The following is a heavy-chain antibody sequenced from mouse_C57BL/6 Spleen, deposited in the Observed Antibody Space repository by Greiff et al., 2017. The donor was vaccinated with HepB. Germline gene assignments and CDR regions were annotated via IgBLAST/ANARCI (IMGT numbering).Heavy chain of an antibody. CDR2: INPNNGGT. CDR3: ARQNYGTPFAY. Sequence: VQLQQSGPELVKPGASVKISCKASGYTFTDYYMNWVKQSHGKSLEWIGDINPNNGGTSYNQKFKGKATLTVYKYSSTAYMALRSLTSEDSAVYYCARQNYGTPFAYWGQGTLVTVSA. J-gene: IGHJ3*01. D-gene: IGHD1-1*01. CDR1: GYTFTDYY. V-gene: IGHV1-26*01.